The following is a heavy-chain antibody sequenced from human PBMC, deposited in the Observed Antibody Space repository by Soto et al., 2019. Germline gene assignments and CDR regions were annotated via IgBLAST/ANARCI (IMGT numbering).Heavy chain of an antibody. CDR2: IYYSGST. CDR1: GGSTSSGGYY. Sequence: SETLSLTCTVSGGSTSSGGYYWSWIRQHPGKGLEWIGYIYYSGSTYYNPSLKSRVTISVDTSKNQFSLKLSSVTAADTAVYYCARVGLSSASSRSRRYDYWGKGTLVPVSS. J-gene: IGHJ4*02. CDR3: ARVGLSSASSRSRRYDY. V-gene: IGHV4-31*03. D-gene: IGHD6-13*01.